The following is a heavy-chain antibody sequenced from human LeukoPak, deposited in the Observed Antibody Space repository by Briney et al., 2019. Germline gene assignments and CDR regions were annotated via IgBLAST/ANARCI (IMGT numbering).Heavy chain of an antibody. Sequence: SETLSLTCAVYAGSFSGYYWSWIRQPPGKGLEWIGEINHSGSTNYNPPLKSRVTISVDTSKNQFSLKLNSVTAADTAVYYCAREDPRTKVPEGMDVWGQGTTVTVSS. CDR1: AGSFSGYY. D-gene: IGHD4/OR15-4a*01. CDR3: AREDPRTKVPEGMDV. J-gene: IGHJ6*02. V-gene: IGHV4-34*01. CDR2: INHSGST.